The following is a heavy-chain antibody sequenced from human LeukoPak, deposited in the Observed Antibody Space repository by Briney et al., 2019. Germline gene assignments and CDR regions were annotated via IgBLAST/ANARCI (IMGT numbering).Heavy chain of an antibody. D-gene: IGHD5-18*01. CDR1: GFTFSSYE. Sequence: GGSLRLSCAASGFTFSSYEMNWVRQAPGKGLEWVAFIRYDGSNKIYADSVKGRFTISRDNSKNTLYLQMNSLRGEDTAVYYCAKGTWIQLNGGDPSMSYWGQGTLVTVSS. CDR3: AKGTWIQLNGGDPSMSY. CDR2: IRYDGSNK. V-gene: IGHV3-30*02. J-gene: IGHJ4*02.